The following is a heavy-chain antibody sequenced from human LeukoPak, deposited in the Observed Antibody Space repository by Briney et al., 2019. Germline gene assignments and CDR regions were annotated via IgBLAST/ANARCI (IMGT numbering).Heavy chain of an antibody. Sequence: SETLSLTCTASGGSISSSPYYWGWIRQPPGKGLEWIGSIYYSGTTHYSPSLESRVTISVDTSKNQFSLKLASVTAADTAIYYCAKGAGGFSYYNWFDPWGQGTLVTVSS. CDR3: AKGAGGFSYYNWFDP. CDR1: GGSISSSPYY. CDR2: IYYSGTT. V-gene: IGHV4-39*07. D-gene: IGHD5-18*01. J-gene: IGHJ5*02.